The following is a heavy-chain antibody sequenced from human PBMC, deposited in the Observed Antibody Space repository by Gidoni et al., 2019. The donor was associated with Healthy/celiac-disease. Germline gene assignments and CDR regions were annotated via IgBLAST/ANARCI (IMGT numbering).Heavy chain of an antibody. V-gene: IGHV3-30-3*01. Sequence: QVQLVESGGGVVQPGRSVRLSCAASGFPFSSAAMHWVRQAPGKGLEWVAVISYDGSTKYYADSVKGLFTISRDNSKNTLYLQMNSLRAEDTTVYYCARAGYSSSWYGEVRYYYGMDVWGQGTTVTVSS. J-gene: IGHJ6*02. CDR1: GFPFSSAA. D-gene: IGHD6-13*01. CDR2: ISYDGSTK. CDR3: ARAGYSSSWYGEVRYYYGMDV.